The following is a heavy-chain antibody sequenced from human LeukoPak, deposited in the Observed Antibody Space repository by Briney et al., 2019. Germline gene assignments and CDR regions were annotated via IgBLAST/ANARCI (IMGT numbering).Heavy chain of an antibody. CDR2: ISGSGGST. D-gene: IGHD6-19*01. V-gene: IGHV3-23*01. Sequence: GGSLRLSCAASGFTFSSYATSWVRQAPGKGLEWVSAISGSGGSTYYADSVKGRFTISRDNSKNTLYLQMNSLRAEDTAVYYCAKVRSVAGTSGWFDPWGQGTLVTVSS. CDR1: GFTFSSYA. CDR3: AKVRSVAGTSGWFDP. J-gene: IGHJ5*02.